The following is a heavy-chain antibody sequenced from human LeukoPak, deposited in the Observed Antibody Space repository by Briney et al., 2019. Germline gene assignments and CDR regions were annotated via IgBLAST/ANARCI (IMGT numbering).Heavy chain of an antibody. CDR1: GGSINNHY. V-gene: IGHV4-59*11. CDR3: ANFDS. CDR2: IHYTGTT. Sequence: SETLSLTCIVSGGSINNHYWTWIRQTPGKGLEWIGDIHYTGTTKYNPSLKSRVTISIDTSKNQFSLELSSVTAADTAVYYCANFDSWGQGTLVTVSS. J-gene: IGHJ4*02.